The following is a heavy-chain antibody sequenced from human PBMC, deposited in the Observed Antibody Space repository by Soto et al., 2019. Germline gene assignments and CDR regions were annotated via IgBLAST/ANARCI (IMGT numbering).Heavy chain of an antibody. D-gene: IGHD2-2*02. Sequence: XAVKVSCKASGYPFIGYYIHWLRQAPGQGLEWMGWINPNSGGTNYAQKFQGRVTVTRDTPTSTAYMELSRLTSDDTAVYYCARSLTEGYCTITGCYTRPLYGMDVWGQGTTVTVSS. J-gene: IGHJ6*02. CDR3: ARSLTEGYCTITGCYTRPLYGMDV. CDR2: INPNSGGT. CDR1: GYPFIGYY. V-gene: IGHV1-2*02.